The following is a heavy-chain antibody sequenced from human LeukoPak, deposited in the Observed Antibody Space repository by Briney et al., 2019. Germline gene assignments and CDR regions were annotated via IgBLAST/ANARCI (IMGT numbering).Heavy chain of an antibody. Sequence: PGGSLRLSCAASGFTFSSYAMNWIRQAPGKGLEWVSYNSVKGRFTISRDNAKNSLYLQLNSLRAEDTAVYYCARSLVVGANPYHWGQGTLVTVSS. D-gene: IGHD1-26*01. V-gene: IGHV3-48*01. J-gene: IGHJ5*02. CDR3: ARSLVVGANPYH. CDR1: GFTFSSYA.